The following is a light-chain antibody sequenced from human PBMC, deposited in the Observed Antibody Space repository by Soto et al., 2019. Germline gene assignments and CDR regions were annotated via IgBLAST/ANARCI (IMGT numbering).Light chain of an antibody. J-gene: IGKJ1*01. CDR3: HQTYSNPWT. Sequence: GDRVTITCRASQGISTYLNWYQKKPWKAPKLLIHAASSLQSGVPSTFSGSGSGTDFALTISSLQPEDSATYYCHQTYSNPWTFAQGTKVDIK. CDR2: AAS. V-gene: IGKV1-39*01. CDR1: QGISTY.